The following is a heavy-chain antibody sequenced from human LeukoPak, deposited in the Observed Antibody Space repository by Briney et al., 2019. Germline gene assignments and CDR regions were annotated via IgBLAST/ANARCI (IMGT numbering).Heavy chain of an antibody. J-gene: IGHJ4*02. CDR1: GFTFRSYE. CDR2: INSDGTKT. Sequence: GGSLRLSCAASGFTFRSYEMHWVRLAPGKGLTWVSRINSDGTKTDYADSVKGRFTISRDSPKNTLFLQMNSLRAEDTAIYYCASLDPFDYWGQGTLVTVSS. V-gene: IGHV3-74*01. CDR3: ASLDPFDY.